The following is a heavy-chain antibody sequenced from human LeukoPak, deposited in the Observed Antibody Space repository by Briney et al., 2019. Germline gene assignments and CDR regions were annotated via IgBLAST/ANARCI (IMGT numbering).Heavy chain of an antibody. CDR2: IYYSGST. CDR1: GGSISSGDYY. V-gene: IGHV4-30-4*01. Sequence: SPPETLSLTCTVSGGSISSGDYYWSWIRQPPGKGLEWIGYIYYSGSTYYNPSLKSRVTISVDTSKNQFSLKLSSVTAADTAVYYCARDLYGDYPDPWGQGTLVTVSS. J-gene: IGHJ5*02. D-gene: IGHD4-17*01. CDR3: ARDLYGDYPDP.